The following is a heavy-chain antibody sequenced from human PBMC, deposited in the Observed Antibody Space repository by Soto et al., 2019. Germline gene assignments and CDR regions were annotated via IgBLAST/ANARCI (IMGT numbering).Heavy chain of an antibody. CDR1: GFTFSSYS. V-gene: IGHV3-21*01. CDR2: ISSSSSYI. D-gene: IGHD6-6*01. Sequence: GGSLRLSCAASGFTFSSYSMNWVRQAPGKGLEWVSSISSSSSYIYYADSVKGRFTISRDNAKNSLYLQMNSLRAEDTAVYYCARDAIEYSSSPSSHWGQGTLVTVSS. CDR3: ARDAIEYSSSPSSH. J-gene: IGHJ4*02.